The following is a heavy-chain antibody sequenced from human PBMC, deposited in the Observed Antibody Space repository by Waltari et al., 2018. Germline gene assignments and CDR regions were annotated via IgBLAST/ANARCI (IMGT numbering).Heavy chain of an antibody. CDR3: ARHTRDTAMVTFDY. CDR1: GGSISSYY. CDR2: IYYSGST. Sequence: QVQLQESGPGLVKPSETLSLTCTVSGGSISSYYWSWIRQPPGKGLEWIGYIYYSGSTNHKPSLKIRVTISVDTSKNQFSLKLSSVTAADTAVYYCARHTRDTAMVTFDYWGQGTLVTVSS. D-gene: IGHD5-18*01. V-gene: IGHV4-59*08. J-gene: IGHJ4*02.